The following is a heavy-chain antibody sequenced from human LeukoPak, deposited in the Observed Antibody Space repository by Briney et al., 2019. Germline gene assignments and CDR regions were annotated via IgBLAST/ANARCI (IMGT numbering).Heavy chain of an antibody. CDR2: IYYSGST. CDR1: GGSISSTNW. V-gene: IGHV4-31*11. J-gene: IGHJ6*02. Sequence: NSSETLSLTCGVSGGSISSTNWWSWVRQHPGKGLEWIGYIYYSGSTYYNPSLKSRVTISVDTSKNQFSLKLSSVTAADTAVYYCARVSSSSWFGYYYGMDVWGQGTTVTVSS. CDR3: ARVSSSSWFGYYYGMDV. D-gene: IGHD6-13*01.